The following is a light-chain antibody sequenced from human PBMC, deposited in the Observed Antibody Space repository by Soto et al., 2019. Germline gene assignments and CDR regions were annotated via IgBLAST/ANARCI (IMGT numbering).Light chain of an antibody. CDR1: QGISSY. CDR3: QQYYSYPLT. Sequence: AMRMTQSPSSFSASTGDRFTITCLASQGISSYLAWYQQKPGKAPKLLIYAASTLQSGVPSRFSGSGSGTDFTLTISCLQSEDFATYYCQQYYSYPLTFGGGTKVDI. CDR2: AAS. J-gene: IGKJ4*01. V-gene: IGKV1-8*01.